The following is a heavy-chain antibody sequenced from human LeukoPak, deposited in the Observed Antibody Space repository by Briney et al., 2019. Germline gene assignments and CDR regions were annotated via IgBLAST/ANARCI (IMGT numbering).Heavy chain of an antibody. J-gene: IGHJ4*02. V-gene: IGHV1-18*04. D-gene: IGHD3-22*01. CDR1: GYTFTNYG. Sequence: ASVKVSCKASGYTFTNYGITWVRQAPGQGLEWMGWISAYNGNTNYAQKLQGRVTMTTDTSTSTAYVELRNLRSDDTAVYYCARCYYDSSGYYIYWGQGSLVTVSS. CDR3: ARCYYDSSGYYIY. CDR2: ISAYNGNT.